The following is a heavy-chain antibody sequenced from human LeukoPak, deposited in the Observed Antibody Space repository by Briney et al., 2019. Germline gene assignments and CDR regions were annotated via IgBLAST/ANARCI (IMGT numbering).Heavy chain of an antibody. CDR2: IRQDGSEK. Sequence: PGRSLRLSCAASGFTFSSYWMMWLRQAPGKGLEWVANIRQDGSEKNYVDSVKGRFTISRDNAKISLYLQMNSLGAEDTAVYYCATDRKVGTWDPRFDYWGQGTLVTVSS. CDR1: GFTFSSYW. J-gene: IGHJ4*02. CDR3: ATDRKVGTWDPRFDY. D-gene: IGHD4-23*01. V-gene: IGHV3-7*01.